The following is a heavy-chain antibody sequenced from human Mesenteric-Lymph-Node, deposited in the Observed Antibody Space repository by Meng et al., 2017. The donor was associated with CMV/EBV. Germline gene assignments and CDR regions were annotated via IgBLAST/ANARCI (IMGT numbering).Heavy chain of an antibody. Sequence: GGSQRLSCVASGFTFNEFAMNWVRQAPGKGLEWVSVINGDGDSTHYADSVQGRLTISRDNSRNTLYLQMDSLRAEDTAIYYCAKDGYSYGYYFDSWGQGTLVTVSS. J-gene: IGHJ4*02. CDR3: AKDGYSYGYYFDS. D-gene: IGHD5-18*01. CDR2: INGDGDST. CDR1: GFTFNEFA. V-gene: IGHV3-23*01.